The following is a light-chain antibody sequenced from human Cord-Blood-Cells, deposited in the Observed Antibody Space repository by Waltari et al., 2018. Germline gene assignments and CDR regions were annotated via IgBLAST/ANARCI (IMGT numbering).Light chain of an antibody. CDR2: GNS. J-gene: IGLJ2*01. CDR1: SSNIGAGYD. V-gene: IGLV1-40*01. Sequence: QSVLTQPPSVSGAPGPRVTISCTGSSSNIGAGYDGHWYQQLPGTAPKLLIYGNSNRPSGVPDRFSGSKSGTSASLAITGLQAEDEADYYCQSYDSSLSGWVFGGGTKLTVL. CDR3: QSYDSSLSGWV.